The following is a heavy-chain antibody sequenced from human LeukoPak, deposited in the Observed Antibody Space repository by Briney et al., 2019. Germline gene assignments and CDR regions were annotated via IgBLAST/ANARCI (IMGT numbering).Heavy chain of an antibody. V-gene: IGHV4-4*07. CDR1: GDSINNFY. CDR2: IYTTGSI. CDR3: ARQGYLYYMDV. Sequence: SETLSLTCTVSGDSINNFYLSWIRQPAGQGLQWIGRIYTTGSITYNPSLKSRVTMPVDRSKKNFSLRLSSVTAADTAVYYCARQGYLYYMDVWGKGTTVTISS. D-gene: IGHD6-13*01. J-gene: IGHJ6*03.